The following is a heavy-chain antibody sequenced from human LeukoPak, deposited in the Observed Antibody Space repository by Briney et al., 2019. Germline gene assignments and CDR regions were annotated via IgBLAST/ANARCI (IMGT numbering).Heavy chain of an antibody. V-gene: IGHV3-64D*06. J-gene: IGHJ4*02. D-gene: IGHD2-2*01. CDR2: ISSNGGST. CDR3: VNLVVPAAMHY. Sequence: GGSLRLSCSASGFTFGSYAMHWVRQAPGKGLEYVSAISSNGGSTYYADSVKGRFTISRDNSKNTLYLQMSSLRAEDTAVYYCVNLVVPAAMHYWGQGTLVTVSS. CDR1: GFTFGSYA.